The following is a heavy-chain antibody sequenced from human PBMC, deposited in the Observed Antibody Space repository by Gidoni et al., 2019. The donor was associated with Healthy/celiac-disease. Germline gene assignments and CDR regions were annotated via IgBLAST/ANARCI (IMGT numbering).Heavy chain of an antibody. D-gene: IGHD5-12*01. Sequence: QVQLVESGGGVVQPGRSLRLSGAASGCTFSSYAMHWVRQAPGKGLGWLAVISYDGSNKYYADSVKGRFTISRDNSKNTLYLQMNSLRAEDTAVYYCARCYDFNYGMDVWGQGTTVTVSS. V-gene: IGHV3-30-3*01. J-gene: IGHJ6*02. CDR2: ISYDGSNK. CDR1: GCTFSSYA. CDR3: ARCYDFNYGMDV.